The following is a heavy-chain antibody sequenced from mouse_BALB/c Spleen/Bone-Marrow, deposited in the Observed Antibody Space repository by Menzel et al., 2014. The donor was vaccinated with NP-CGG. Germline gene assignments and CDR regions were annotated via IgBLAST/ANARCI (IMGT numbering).Heavy chain of an antibody. J-gene: IGHJ2*01. CDR3: ARGAYYGNYFDY. V-gene: IGHV1-9*01. D-gene: IGHD2-10*01. Sequence: QVQLQQSGAELMKPGASVKISCKATGYTFSSYWIEWVKQRPGHGLEWIGEILPGSGSTNYNEKFKGKATFTADTSSNTAYMQLSSLTSEDSAVYYCARGAYYGNYFDYWGQVTTLTVSS. CDR2: ILPGSGST. CDR1: GYTFSSYW.